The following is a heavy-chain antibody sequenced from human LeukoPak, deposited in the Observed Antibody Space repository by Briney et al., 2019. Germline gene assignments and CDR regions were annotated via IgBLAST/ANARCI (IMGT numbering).Heavy chain of an antibody. CDR3: ARDRDSSGWYEGFDY. Sequence: GGSLGLSCAASGFTFSSSAMHWVRQAPDKGLEWVAVISYDGSNKYYADSVKGRFTISRDNSKNTLYLQMNGLRADDTAVYYCARDRDSSGWYEGFDYWGQGTLVTVSS. CDR1: GFTFSSSA. V-gene: IGHV3-30-3*01. D-gene: IGHD6-19*01. J-gene: IGHJ4*02. CDR2: ISYDGSNK.